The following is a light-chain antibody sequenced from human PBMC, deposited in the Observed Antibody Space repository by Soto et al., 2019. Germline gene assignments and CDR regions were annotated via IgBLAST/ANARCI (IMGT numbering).Light chain of an antibody. CDR3: CSYAGTYTWV. V-gene: IGLV2-11*01. CDR1: TSDVAIYNY. Sequence: QSALTQPRSVSGSPGQSVTISCTGTTSDVAIYNYVSWYQQHPGKAPKLMIYDVTKRPSGVPDRFSGSKSGNTASLTISGLQAEDEADYYCCSYAGTYTWVFGGGTKLTVL. CDR2: DVT. J-gene: IGLJ3*02.